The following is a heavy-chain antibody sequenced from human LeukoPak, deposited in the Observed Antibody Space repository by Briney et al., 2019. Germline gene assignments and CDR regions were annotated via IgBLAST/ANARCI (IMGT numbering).Heavy chain of an antibody. CDR2: ISGSGGST. D-gene: IGHD3-22*01. Sequence: GRCLRPSCAASGFTFTSDAMSWVRQAPGKGLEWVSAISGSGGSTYYADSVKGRFTISRDNSKNTLYLQMHTLRAADTAVYYCAKDEFTMRVSFAFYIWGQGTMVTVSS. CDR3: AKDEFTMRVSFAFYI. J-gene: IGHJ3*02. CDR1: GFTFTSDA. V-gene: IGHV3-23*01.